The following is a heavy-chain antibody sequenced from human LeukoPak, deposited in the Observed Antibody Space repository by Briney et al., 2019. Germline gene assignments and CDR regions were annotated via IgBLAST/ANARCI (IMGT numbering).Heavy chain of an antibody. CDR3: ARDPGPDSSGYSGY. V-gene: IGHV3-74*01. D-gene: IGHD3-22*01. CDR1: GFTFSRYW. CDR2: INSDGSST. Sequence: GGSLRLSCAASGFTFSRYWMHWVRQAPGKGLVWVPHINSDGSSTNYADSVKGRFTISRDNAKNTLYLQMNSLRGEDTAVYYCARDPGPDSSGYSGYWGQGTLVTVPS. J-gene: IGHJ4*02.